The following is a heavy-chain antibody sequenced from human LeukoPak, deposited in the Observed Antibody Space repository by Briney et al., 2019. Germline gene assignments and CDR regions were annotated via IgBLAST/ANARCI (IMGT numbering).Heavy chain of an antibody. CDR3: ARFGYADF. Sequence: GASVKVSCKASGYSFTSYGISWVRQAPGQGLEWMGWIGVSSGNTDYAQKFQGRVTLTTDTSTGTAYMELRSLRSDDTAIYYCARFGYADFWVQGTLVTVSS. V-gene: IGHV1-18*01. CDR2: IGVSSGNT. CDR1: GYSFTSYG. J-gene: IGHJ4*02. D-gene: IGHD3-16*01.